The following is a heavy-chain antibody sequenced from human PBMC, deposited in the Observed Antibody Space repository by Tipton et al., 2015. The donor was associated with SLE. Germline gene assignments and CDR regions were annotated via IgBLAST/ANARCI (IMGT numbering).Heavy chain of an antibody. V-gene: IGHV4-59*07. J-gene: IGHJ3*02. D-gene: IGHD2/OR15-2a*01. CDR2: VYYSGCT. CDR1: GNSIRSCY. CDR3: ATARNIFDTFDI. Sequence: TLSLTCTVSGNSIRSCYWNWIRQPPGKGLEWIGYVYYSGCTNYNPSLMSRVTISVDTSKNQFSLKLTSVTAADTAVYYCATARNIFDTFDIWAQGTMVTVSS.